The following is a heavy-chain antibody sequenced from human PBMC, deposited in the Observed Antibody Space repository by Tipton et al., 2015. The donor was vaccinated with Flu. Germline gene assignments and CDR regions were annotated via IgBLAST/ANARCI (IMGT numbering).Heavy chain of an antibody. D-gene: IGHD3-10*01. CDR1: GGSFSSFA. V-gene: IGHV1-69*01. CDR2: VNPFFGPP. CDR3: ARDRSPGLERLDYYYMDV. J-gene: IGHJ6*03. Sequence: QLVQSGPEVKKPGSSVKVSCTASGGSFSSFAISWVRQAPGQGLEWMGGVNPFFGPPKYAPKFQDRVTIDADDSTSTAYMELSGLRSDDTAVYYCARDRSPGLERLDYYYMDVWGKGTTVIVSS.